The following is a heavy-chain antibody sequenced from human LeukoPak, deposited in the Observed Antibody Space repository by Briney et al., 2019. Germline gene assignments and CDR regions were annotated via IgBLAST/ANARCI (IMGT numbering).Heavy chain of an antibody. V-gene: IGHV1-69*05. CDR1: GGTFSSYA. D-gene: IGHD4-17*01. J-gene: IGHJ6*03. CDR2: IIPIFGTA. CDR3: ARGRRGDYHYYYYYMDV. Sequence: SVKVSXKASGGTFSSYAISWVRQAPGQGLEWMGRIIPIFGTANYAQKFQGRVTITTDESTSTAYMELSSLRSEDTAVYYCARGRRGDYHYYYYYMDVWGKGTTVTVSS.